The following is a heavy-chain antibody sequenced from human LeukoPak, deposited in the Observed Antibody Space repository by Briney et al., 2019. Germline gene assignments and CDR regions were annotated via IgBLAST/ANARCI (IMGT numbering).Heavy chain of an antibody. CDR2: IRYDGSNK. J-gene: IGHJ6*02. Sequence: GGSLRLSCAASGFTFSSYGMHWVRQAPGKGLEWVAFIRYDGSNKYYADSVKGRFTISRDNSKNTLYLQMNSLRAEDTAVYYCARGVAGASSYYYYGMDVWGQGTTVTVSS. CDR1: GFTFSSYG. V-gene: IGHV3-30*02. CDR3: ARGVAGASSYYYYGMDV. D-gene: IGHD6-19*01.